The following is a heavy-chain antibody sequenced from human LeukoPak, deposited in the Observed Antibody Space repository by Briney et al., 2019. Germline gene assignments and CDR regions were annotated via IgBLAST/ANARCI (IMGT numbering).Heavy chain of an antibody. Sequence: GGSLRLSCAASGFTFSGYAMNWVRQAPGKGLEWVSSVSTTGSDTYYADSVKGRFTISRDSSKNSVYLQMNSLRPEDTAIYYCARRRDGYPYNFWGQGTLVTVSS. CDR1: GFTFSGYA. CDR2: VSTTGSDT. J-gene: IGHJ4*02. D-gene: IGHD5-24*01. CDR3: ARRRDGYPYNF. V-gene: IGHV3-21*01.